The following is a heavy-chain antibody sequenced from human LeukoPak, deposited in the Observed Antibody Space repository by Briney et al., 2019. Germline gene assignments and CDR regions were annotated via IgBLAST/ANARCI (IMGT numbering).Heavy chain of an antibody. CDR2: IYYSGST. CDR3: ARDAEVYYYGSGSYSYFDY. CDR1: GGSISSYY. J-gene: IGHJ4*02. D-gene: IGHD3-10*01. V-gene: IGHV4-59*12. Sequence: SETLSLTCTVSGGSISSYYRSWIRQPPGKGLERIGYIYYSGSTNYNPSLKSRVTISVDTSKNQFSLKLSSVTAADTAVYYCARDAEVYYYGSGSYSYFDYWGQGTLVTVSS.